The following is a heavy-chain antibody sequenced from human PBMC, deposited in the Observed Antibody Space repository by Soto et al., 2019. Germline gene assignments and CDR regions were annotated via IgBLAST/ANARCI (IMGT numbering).Heavy chain of an antibody. CDR2: IYWDDSK. Sequence: QLTLKESGPTLVQPTQTLTLTCTFSGFSLTTDRVGVGWIRQPPGEALEWLAVIYWDDSKTYRPSLESRLTITKDTSKNQVALTMTTMDSLDTATYYCAHAYGGRSLYWGQGTLVTVSS. CDR1: GFSLTTDRVG. CDR3: AHAYGGRSLY. J-gene: IGHJ4*02. V-gene: IGHV2-5*02. D-gene: IGHD1-26*01.